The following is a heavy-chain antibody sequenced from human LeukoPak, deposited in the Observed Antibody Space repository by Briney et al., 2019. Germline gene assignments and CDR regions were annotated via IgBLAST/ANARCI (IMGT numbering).Heavy chain of an antibody. CDR1: GFTFSNYG. CDR2: ISGSSGSA. J-gene: IGHJ6*04. D-gene: IGHD6-19*01. V-gene: IGHV3-23*01. CDR3: AKGSVAGTLYYYGMDV. Sequence: HPGGSLRLSCAASGFTFSNYGMSWVRQAPGKGLEWVSAISGSSGSAYYADSVKGRFTISRDNSKNTLYLQMNSLRAGDTPVYFCAKGSVAGTLYYYGMDVWGKGTTVTVSS.